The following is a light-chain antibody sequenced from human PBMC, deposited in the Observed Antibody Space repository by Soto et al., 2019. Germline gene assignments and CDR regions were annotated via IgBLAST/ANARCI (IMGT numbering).Light chain of an antibody. Sequence: EIVLTQSPGTLSLSPGERATLSCRASQSVRNNYLAWYQQRPGQAPRLLIYAASSRATGIPDRFSGSGSGTDFTLTISSLEPEEFAVYYCQQYGETPITFGLGTRLEIK. CDR3: QQYGETPIT. CDR2: AAS. CDR1: QSVRNNY. J-gene: IGKJ5*01. V-gene: IGKV3-20*01.